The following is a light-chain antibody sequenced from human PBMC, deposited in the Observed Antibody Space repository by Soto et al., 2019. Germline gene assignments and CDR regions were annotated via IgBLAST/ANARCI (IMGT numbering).Light chain of an antibody. Sequence: EIVLTQSPATLSLSPVDRAALSGKASQSVHNFLAWYQQKPGQAPRLLIYGASTRAAGIPARFSGSGSETDFTLTISSLQPEDFATYYCQQSYSSPPITFGQGTRLEI. J-gene: IGKJ5*01. CDR2: GAS. CDR1: QSVHNF. V-gene: IGKV3-11*01. CDR3: QQSYSSPPIT.